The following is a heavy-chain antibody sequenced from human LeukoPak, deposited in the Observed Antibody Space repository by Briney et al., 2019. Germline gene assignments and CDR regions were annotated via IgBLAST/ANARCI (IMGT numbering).Heavy chain of an antibody. Sequence: SETLSLTCTVSGGSISSYYWSWIRRPPGKGLEWIGYIYYSGSTNYNPSLKSRVTISVDTSKNQLSLRLSSVTAADTAVYYCARHLGTSAYSYGMDVWGQGTTVTVSS. CDR1: GGSISSYY. V-gene: IGHV4-59*08. J-gene: IGHJ6*02. CDR2: IYYSGST. CDR3: ARHLGTSAYSYGMDV.